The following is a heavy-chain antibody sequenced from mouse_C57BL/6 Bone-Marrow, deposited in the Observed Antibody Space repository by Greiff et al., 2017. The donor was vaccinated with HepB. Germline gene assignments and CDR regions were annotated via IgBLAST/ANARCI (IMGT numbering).Heavy chain of an antibody. CDR1: GYTFTSYG. V-gene: IGHV1-81*01. CDR3: ARSLYDGYYAFLYYFDY. Sequence: VKLQESGAELARPGASVKLSCKASGYTFTSYGISWVKQRTGQGLEWIGEIYPRSGNTYYNEKFKGKATLTADKSSSTAYMELRSLTSEDSAVYFCARSLYDGYYAFLYYFDYWGQGTTLTVSS. J-gene: IGHJ2*01. D-gene: IGHD2-3*01. CDR2: IYPRSGNT.